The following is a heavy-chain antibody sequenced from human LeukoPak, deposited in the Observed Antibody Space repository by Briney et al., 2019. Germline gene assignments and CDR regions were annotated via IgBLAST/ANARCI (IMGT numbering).Heavy chain of an antibody. Sequence: PSETLSLTCTVSGGSISSSSYYWGWIRQPPGKGLEWIGSIYYSGSTYYNPSLKSRVTISVDTSKNQFSLKLSSVTAADTAVYYCARRQRGAAMVKEFDYWGQGTLVTVSS. J-gene: IGHJ4*02. V-gene: IGHV4-39*01. CDR1: GGSISSSSYY. D-gene: IGHD5-18*01. CDR2: IYYSGST. CDR3: ARRQRGAAMVKEFDY.